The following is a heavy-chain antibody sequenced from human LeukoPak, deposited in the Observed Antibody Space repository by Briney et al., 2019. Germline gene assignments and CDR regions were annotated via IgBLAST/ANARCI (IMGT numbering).Heavy chain of an antibody. CDR1: GFTFSSYA. CDR2: IRVGGET. J-gene: IGHJ4*02. V-gene: IGHV3-23*01. D-gene: IGHD1-7*01. Sequence: GGSLRLSCAASGFTFSSYAMNWVRQAPGKGLEWVSAIRVGGETHYADSVKGRFTISRDSSENTLYLQMSGLRAEDTAVYYCAKGTRDAGYYFDYWGQGTLVIVSS. CDR3: AKGTRDAGYYFDY.